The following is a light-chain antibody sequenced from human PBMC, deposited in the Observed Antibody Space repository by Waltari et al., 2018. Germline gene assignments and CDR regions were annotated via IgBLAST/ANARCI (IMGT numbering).Light chain of an antibody. CDR1: QDISSD. CDR3: QQCNTYPLT. CDR2: AAS. V-gene: IGKV1-9*01. Sequence: IQLTQSPSSLSASVGDTVTITCRSSQDISSDLAWYQQKPEKAPKILISAASTLQSGVPPRFRDSGSGADFTLTISSLQPEDCATYYCQQCNTYPLTSGQGTRLEIK. J-gene: IGKJ5*01.